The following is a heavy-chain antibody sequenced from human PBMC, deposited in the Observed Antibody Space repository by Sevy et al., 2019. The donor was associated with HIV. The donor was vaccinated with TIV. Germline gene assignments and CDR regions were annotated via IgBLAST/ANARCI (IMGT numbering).Heavy chain of an antibody. J-gene: IGHJ6*03. CDR1: GFTVSSNY. CDR3: EVASGSDFHYYMDL. CDR2: IYSGDNT. D-gene: IGHD1-26*01. Sequence: GGSLRLSCAASGFTVSSNYMSWVRRAPGKGLEWVSVIYSGDNTYYADSVKGRFTISRDNSKNTLYLQMNSLRADDTAVYYCEVASGSDFHYYMDLWGKGTTVTVSS. V-gene: IGHV3-66*02.